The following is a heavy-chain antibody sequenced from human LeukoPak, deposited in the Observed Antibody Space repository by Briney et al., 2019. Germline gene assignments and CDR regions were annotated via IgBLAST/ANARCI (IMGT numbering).Heavy chain of an antibody. V-gene: IGHV1-46*01. D-gene: IGHD3-22*01. CDR3: ASELYYSQSSGYYWGYFDY. CDR2: INPSGGST. CDR1: GYTFTSYY. J-gene: IGHJ4*02. Sequence: ASVKVSCKASGYTFTSYYMHWVRQAPGQGLEWMGIINPSGGSTSYAQKFQGRVTMTRDTSTSTVYMELSSLRSDDTAVYYCASELYYSQSSGYYWGYFDYWGQGTLVTVSS.